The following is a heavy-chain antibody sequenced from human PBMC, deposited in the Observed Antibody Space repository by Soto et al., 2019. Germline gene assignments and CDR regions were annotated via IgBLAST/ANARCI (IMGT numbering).Heavy chain of an antibody. Sequence: QVQLQESGPGLAKPSGTLSVTCAVSGGSISDSLWWNWVRQPPGKGLEWIGEIYQSGSTHYSPSLKSRVTIAIDKSNPLLSLRLTAVSAADTAVYYCARAVHDDPGHYFGGLDIWGPGTKVTVSS. J-gene: IGHJ6*01. CDR3: ARAVHDDPGHYFGGLDI. CDR2: IYQSGST. D-gene: IGHD3-22*01. V-gene: IGHV4-4*02. CDR1: GGSISDSLW.